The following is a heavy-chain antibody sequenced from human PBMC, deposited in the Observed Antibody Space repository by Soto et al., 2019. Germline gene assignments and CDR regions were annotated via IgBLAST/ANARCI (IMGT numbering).Heavy chain of an antibody. D-gene: IGHD1-1*01. J-gene: IGHJ4*02. Sequence: GGSLRVSCAACGLTFNIYAMHWVRQSQGKGLEWVALTSYDGNNEYYTDSVKGRFTISRDNSKNTLFLQMNSPRPEDTAVYYCAKDKGVFNWATSYFDYWGQGALVTVSS. V-gene: IGHV3-30*18. CDR2: TSYDGNNE. CDR3: AKDKGVFNWATSYFDY. CDR1: GLTFNIYA.